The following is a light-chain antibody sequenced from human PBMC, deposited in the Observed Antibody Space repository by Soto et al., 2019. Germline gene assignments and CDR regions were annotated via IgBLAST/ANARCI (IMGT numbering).Light chain of an antibody. V-gene: IGKV1-39*01. CDR2: AAS. Sequence: DIQMTQSPSSLSASVGDRVTITCRASQSISSYLNWYQQKPGKAPKLLIYAASSLQSGVPSRFSGSGSGTDFTLTISRLEPEDFAVYYCQQYGSPPQTFGQGTKVDNK. CDR1: QSISSY. J-gene: IGKJ1*01. CDR3: QQYGSPPQT.